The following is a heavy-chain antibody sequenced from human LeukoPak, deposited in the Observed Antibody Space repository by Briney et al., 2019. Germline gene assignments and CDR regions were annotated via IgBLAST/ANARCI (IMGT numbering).Heavy chain of an antibody. J-gene: IGHJ4*02. V-gene: IGHV3-53*01. Sequence: GGSLRLSCAASGFAVSTNYVSGVRQAPGLGLEWVSVIYSDGSTYYADSVKGRFTISRDNSKNTLYLRMNSLRAEDTAMYYCARETLAGYDYWGQGTLVTVSS. CDR1: GFAVSTNY. CDR3: ARETLAGYDY. CDR2: IYSDGST. D-gene: IGHD6-19*01.